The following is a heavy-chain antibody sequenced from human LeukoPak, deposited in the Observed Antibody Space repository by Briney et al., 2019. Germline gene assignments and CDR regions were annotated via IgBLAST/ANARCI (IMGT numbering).Heavy chain of an antibody. CDR3: ARLASGNTWNDQITFDY. D-gene: IGHD1-1*01. Sequence: SVKVSCKASGGTFSSYAISWVRQAPGQGLEWMGGIIPIFGTANYAQKFQGRVTITADESTSTAYMELSSLRSEDTAVYYCARLASGNTWNDQITFDYWGQGTLVTVSS. V-gene: IGHV1-69*01. CDR2: IIPIFGTA. J-gene: IGHJ4*02. CDR1: GGTFSSYA.